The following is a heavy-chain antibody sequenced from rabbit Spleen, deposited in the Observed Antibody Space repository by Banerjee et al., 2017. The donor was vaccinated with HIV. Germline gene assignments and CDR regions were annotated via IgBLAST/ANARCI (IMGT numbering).Heavy chain of an antibody. CDR2: IYTGDGGN. D-gene: IGHD1-1*01. J-gene: IGHJ4*01. V-gene: IGHV1S40*01. Sequence: QSLEESGGDLVKPGASLTLTCTASGLDFSSSYWICWVRQAPGKGLEWIACIYTGDGGNYYASWAKGRFTVSKTSSTTVTLQMTSLTAADTATYFCARDLDGVIGWNFGWWGPGTLVTVS. CDR1: GLDFSSSYW. CDR3: ARDLDGVIGWNFGW.